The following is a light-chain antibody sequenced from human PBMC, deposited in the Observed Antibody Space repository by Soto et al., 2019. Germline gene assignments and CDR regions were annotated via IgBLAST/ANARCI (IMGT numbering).Light chain of an antibody. J-gene: IGKJ2*01. CDR2: GVF. Sequence: ETVLTQSPGTVSLSPGERATLSCKTSQSVNNNYLAWYQQRTGQAPRLLIYGVFNRAAGVPDRFSGSGSGTDFTLTISGLEPEDSAVYYCQHYDGSPRTFGQGTKLEIK. CDR3: QHYDGSPRT. CDR1: QSVNNNY. V-gene: IGKV3-20*01.